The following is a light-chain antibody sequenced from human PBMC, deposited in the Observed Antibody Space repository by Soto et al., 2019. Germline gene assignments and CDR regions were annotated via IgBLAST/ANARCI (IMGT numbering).Light chain of an antibody. CDR2: AAS. Sequence: AVLLTQSPSSFSASTGDRATITCRASQDIHNYLAWYQQVSGKAPKLLLYAASILQTGVPSRFSGSGSGTDFTLTIGGLQSEDFSTYFCQHYYNYPWTFGQGTPVE. CDR1: QDIHNY. J-gene: IGKJ1*01. CDR3: QHYYNYPWT. V-gene: IGKV1-8*01.